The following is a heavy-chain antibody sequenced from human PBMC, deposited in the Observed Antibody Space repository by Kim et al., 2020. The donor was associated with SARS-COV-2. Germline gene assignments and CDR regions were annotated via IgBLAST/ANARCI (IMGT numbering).Heavy chain of an antibody. D-gene: IGHD3-16*02. Sequence: DSVKRRFTISRDNAKNSLYLQINSLRADDTAVDFCARDTTAGSYSYYGMDVWGQGTTVTVSS. J-gene: IGHJ6*02. CDR3: ARDTTAGSYSYYGMDV. V-gene: IGHV3-11*05.